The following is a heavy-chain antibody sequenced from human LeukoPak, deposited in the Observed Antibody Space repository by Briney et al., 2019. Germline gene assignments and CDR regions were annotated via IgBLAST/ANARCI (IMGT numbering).Heavy chain of an antibody. CDR1: GFTFSSYW. CDR3: ARGPVSDY. D-gene: IGHD4-17*01. J-gene: IGHJ4*02. V-gene: IGHV3-7*01. Sequence: QSGGSLRLSCAASGFTFSSYWMNWVRQAPGKGLEWVANINQDESEKDYVASVKGRFTISRDNAKNSLYMQMNSLRAEDTAVYYCARGPVSDYWGQGTLVTVSS. CDR2: INQDESEK.